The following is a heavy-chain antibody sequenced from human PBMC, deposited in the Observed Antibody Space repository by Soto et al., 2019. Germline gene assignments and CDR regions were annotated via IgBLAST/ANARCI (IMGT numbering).Heavy chain of an antibody. D-gene: IGHD4-17*01. V-gene: IGHV5-51*01. CDR2: IYPSDSQT. CDR1: GHNSTNYW. CDR3: ARHGFYGDYSSNYFDP. J-gene: IGHJ5*02. Sequence: PGESLKISCKGSGHNSTNYWIAWVRQMPGKGLEYMGIIYPSDSQTRYSPSFQGQVTISADKSISTAYLQWSSLKASDTAIYYCARHGFYGDYSSNYFDPWGQGTLVTVSS.